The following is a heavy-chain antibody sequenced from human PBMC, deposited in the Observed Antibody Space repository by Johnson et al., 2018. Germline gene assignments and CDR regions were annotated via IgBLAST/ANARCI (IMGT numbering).Heavy chain of an antibody. CDR3: ARMVFAVEYYSYYYIDV. J-gene: IGHJ6*03. CDR1: GYSFTNYW. V-gene: IGHV5-51*01. D-gene: IGHD1-14*01. Sequence: VQLVESGAEVKKPGESLKISCKGSGYSFTNYWIAWVRQMPGKGLEWMGVTYPGDSDSRYSPSFQGQVTISADKSLSTAYLQWSSLQASDTAMYYCARMVFAVEYYSYYYIDVWGKGTTVTVSS. CDR2: TYPGDSDS.